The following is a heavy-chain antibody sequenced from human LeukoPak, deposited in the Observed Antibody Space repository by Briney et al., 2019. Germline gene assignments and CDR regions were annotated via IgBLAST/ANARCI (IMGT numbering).Heavy chain of an antibody. CDR1: GGSFSGYY. Sequence: SETLSLTCAVYGGSFSGYYWSWIRQPPGKGLEWIGYIYYSGSTNYNPSLKSRVTISVDTSKSQFSLKLSSVTAADTAVYYCAREAVTMVRGVTSYYFDYWGQGTLVTVSS. CDR3: AREAVTMVRGVTSYYFDY. D-gene: IGHD3-10*01. J-gene: IGHJ4*02. CDR2: IYYSGST. V-gene: IGHV4-59*01.